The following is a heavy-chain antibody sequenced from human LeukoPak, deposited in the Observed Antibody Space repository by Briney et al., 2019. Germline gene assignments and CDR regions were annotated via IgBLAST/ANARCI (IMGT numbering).Heavy chain of an antibody. CDR3: TTYGSGRKFDY. Sequence: GGSLRLSCAASGFSFSDAWMSWVRQIPGKGLEWVGRIESKTDGGTTDYAAPVKGRFTISRDDSTNTLYLQMNSLKSEDTAVYYCTTYGSGRKFDYWGQGTLVTVSS. CDR1: GFSFSDAW. D-gene: IGHD3-10*01. CDR2: IESKTDGGTT. J-gene: IGHJ4*02. V-gene: IGHV3-15*04.